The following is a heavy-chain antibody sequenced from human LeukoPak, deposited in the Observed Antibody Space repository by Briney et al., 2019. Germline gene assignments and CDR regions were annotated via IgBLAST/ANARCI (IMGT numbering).Heavy chain of an antibody. CDR1: GFTFSSYG. CDR3: AKGLYPKTVVTHLFDY. CDR2: ISYDGSNK. J-gene: IGHJ4*02. D-gene: IGHD4-23*01. V-gene: IGHV3-30*18. Sequence: GGSLRLSCAASGFTFSSYGMHWVRQAPGKGLEWVAVISYDGSNKYYADSVKGRFTISRDNSKNTLYLQMNSLRPEDTAVHYCAKGLYPKTVVTHLFDYWGQGTLVAVSS.